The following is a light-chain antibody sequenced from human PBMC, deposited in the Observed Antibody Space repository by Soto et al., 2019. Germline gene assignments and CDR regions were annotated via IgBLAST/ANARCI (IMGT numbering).Light chain of an antibody. J-gene: IGKJ4*01. CDR1: QGISSY. V-gene: IGKV1-8*01. Sequence: AIRMTQSPSSLSASTGDRVTITCRASQGISSYLAWYQQKPGKAPKLLIYAASTLQSGVPSRFSGSGSGTDFTLTISCLQSEDFVTYYCQQYYSYPALFGGGTKVEIK. CDR3: QQYYSYPAL. CDR2: AAS.